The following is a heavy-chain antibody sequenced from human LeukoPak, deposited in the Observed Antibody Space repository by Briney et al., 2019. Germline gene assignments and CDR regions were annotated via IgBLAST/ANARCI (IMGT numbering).Heavy chain of an antibody. Sequence: SQTLSLTCAISGDSVSSNNGAWNWIRQSPSRGLEWLGRTYYRSKWYNDYAESLISRITISPVTSKNQFSLQLYSVTPEDTAVYYCARDVGTTGWHTFDYWGQGTLVTDSS. D-gene: IGHD3-9*01. CDR2: TYYRSKWYN. CDR3: ARDVGTTGWHTFDY. V-gene: IGHV6-1*01. CDR1: GDSVSSNNGA. J-gene: IGHJ4*02.